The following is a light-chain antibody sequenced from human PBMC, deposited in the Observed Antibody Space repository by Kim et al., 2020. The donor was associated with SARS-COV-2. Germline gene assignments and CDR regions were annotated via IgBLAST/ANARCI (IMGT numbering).Light chain of an antibody. CDR3: QQYDNLPIT. J-gene: IGKJ5*01. Sequence: ASVGDRVTNTCQASQDIRYYLNWYQQKPGKAPKLLIYDASNLETGVSSRFSGSGSGTDFSFTINSLQPEDIGTYYCQQYDNLPITFGQGTRLEIK. CDR2: DAS. CDR1: QDIRYY. V-gene: IGKV1-33*01.